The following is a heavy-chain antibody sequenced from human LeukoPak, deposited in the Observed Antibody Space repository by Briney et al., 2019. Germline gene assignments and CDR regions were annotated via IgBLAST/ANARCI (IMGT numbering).Heavy chain of an antibody. V-gene: IGHV4-4*09. Sequence: SETLSLTCSVSGASTTSYYWNWIRQAPGKGLEWIGYIYSDGTTSYSPSLRSRVTISIDTSRNQFSLKLSSVTAADTAVYYCARRRSIAVADNWFDPWGQGTLVTVSS. D-gene: IGHD6-19*01. CDR3: ARRRSIAVADNWFDP. CDR2: IYSDGTT. CDR1: GASTTSYY. J-gene: IGHJ5*02.